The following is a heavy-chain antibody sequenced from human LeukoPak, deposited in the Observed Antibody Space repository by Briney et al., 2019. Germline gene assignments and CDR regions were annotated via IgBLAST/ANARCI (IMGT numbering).Heavy chain of an antibody. J-gene: IGHJ3*02. CDR3: ARTLYYGDFADDAFDI. CDR1: GGSISSYY. CDR2: IYTTGST. D-gene: IGHD4-17*01. Sequence: SETLSLTCTVSGGSISSYYWNWIRQPAGKGLEWIGRIYTTGSTNYNPSLKSRVTISVDTSKSQFSLKLSSVTAADTAMYYCARTLYYGDFADDAFDIWGQGTMVTVSS. V-gene: IGHV4-4*07.